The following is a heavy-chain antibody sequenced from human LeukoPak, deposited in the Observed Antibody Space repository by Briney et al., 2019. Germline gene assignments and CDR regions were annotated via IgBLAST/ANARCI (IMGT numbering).Heavy chain of an antibody. CDR3: ARDYANCGGDCHLY. J-gene: IGHJ4*02. CDR2: IIPILGIA. CDR1: GFTFSSYA. D-gene: IGHD2-21*02. V-gene: IGHV1-69*04. Sequence: PGGSLRLSCAGSGFTFSSYAISWVRQAPGQGLEWMGRIIPILGIANYAQKFQGRVTITADKSTSTAYMELSSLRSEDTAVYYCARDYANCGGDCHLYWGQGTLVTVSS.